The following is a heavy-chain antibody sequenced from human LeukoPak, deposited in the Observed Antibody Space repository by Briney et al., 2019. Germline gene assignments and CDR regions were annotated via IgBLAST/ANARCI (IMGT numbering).Heavy chain of an antibody. CDR2: ISAYNGNT. CDR1: GYTFTSYG. V-gene: IGHV1-18*01. CDR3: ARATKPPYYYDSSGYYTTRPLGY. Sequence: ASVKVSCKASGYTFTSYGISWVRQAPGQGLERMGWISAYNGNTNYAQKLQGRVTMTTDTSTSTAYMELSRLRSDDTAVYYCARATKPPYYYDSSGYYTTRPLGYWGQGTLVTVSS. D-gene: IGHD3-22*01. J-gene: IGHJ4*02.